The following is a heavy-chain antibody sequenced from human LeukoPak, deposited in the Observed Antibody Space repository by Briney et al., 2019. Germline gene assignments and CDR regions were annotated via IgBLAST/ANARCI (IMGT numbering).Heavy chain of an antibody. CDR3: ARTTAMVTIFDY. Sequence: ASVKVSCKASGYTFTTYAMHWVRQAPGQRLEWMGWINAGNGNTKYSQKFQSRVTITRDTSASTAYMELSSLRSEDTAFYYCARTTAMVTIFDYWGQGTLVTVSS. D-gene: IGHD5-18*01. J-gene: IGHJ4*02. V-gene: IGHV1-3*01. CDR1: GYTFTTYA. CDR2: INAGNGNT.